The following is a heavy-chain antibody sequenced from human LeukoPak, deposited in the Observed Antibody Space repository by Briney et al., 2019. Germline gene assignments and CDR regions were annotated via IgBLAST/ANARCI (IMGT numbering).Heavy chain of an antibody. J-gene: IGHJ5*02. CDR3: ARFRGSGWYSFDL. CDR2: IYHSGST. CDR1: GGSISSSNW. D-gene: IGHD6-19*01. V-gene: IGHV4-4*02. Sequence: SETLSLTCAVSGGSISSSNWWSWVRQPPGKGLEWIGEIYHSGSTNYNPSLKSRVTISVDKSKNQFSLKLSSVTAADTAVYYCARFRGSGWYSFDLWGQGTLVTVSS.